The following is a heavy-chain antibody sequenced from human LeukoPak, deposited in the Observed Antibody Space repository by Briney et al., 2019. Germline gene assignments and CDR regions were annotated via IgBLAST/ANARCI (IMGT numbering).Heavy chain of an antibody. Sequence: SGPTLVKPTQTLTLTCTFSGFSLSTSGVGVGWIRQPPRKALEWPALIYWNDDKRDSPSLKSRLTITKDTSKNQVVLTMTNMDPVDTATYYCARGYCSSTSCYTFDIWGQGTMVTVSS. J-gene: IGHJ3*02. D-gene: IGHD2-2*02. CDR2: IYWNDDK. V-gene: IGHV2-5*01. CDR3: ARGYCSSTSCYTFDI. CDR1: GFSLSTSGVG.